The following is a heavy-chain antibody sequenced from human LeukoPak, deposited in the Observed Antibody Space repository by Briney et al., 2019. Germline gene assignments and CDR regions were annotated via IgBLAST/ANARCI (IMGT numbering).Heavy chain of an antibody. V-gene: IGHV1-18*04. CDR3: ARDQYDYTWGSYRPYFDS. Sequence: SVRVSCKASGYTFTSYGISWVRQAPGQGLEWMGSISPYNGNTKYTERLQGRVIMTTDTSTRTAYMELRSLRSDDTAVFYCARDQYDYTWGSYRPYFDSWGQGTLVTVSS. D-gene: IGHD3-16*02. CDR1: GYTFTSYG. CDR2: ISPYNGNT. J-gene: IGHJ4*02.